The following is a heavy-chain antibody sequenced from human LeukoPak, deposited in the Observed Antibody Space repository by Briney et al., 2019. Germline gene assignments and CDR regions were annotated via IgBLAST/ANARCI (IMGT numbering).Heavy chain of an antibody. V-gene: IGHV4-34*01. Sequence: SETLSLTCAVYSGSFSDYNWSWVRQPPGKGLEWVGEITNSGGTNYIPSLKRRVTISVDTSKNQFSLKLSSVTAADTAVYYCARGQVRSGWYGRQFGVDYWGQGTLVTVSS. J-gene: IGHJ4*02. CDR3: ARGQVRSGWYGRQFGVDY. D-gene: IGHD6-19*01. CDR1: SGSFSDYN. CDR2: ITNSGGT.